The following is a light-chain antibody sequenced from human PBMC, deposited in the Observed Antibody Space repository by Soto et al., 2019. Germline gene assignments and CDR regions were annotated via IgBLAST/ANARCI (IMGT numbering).Light chain of an antibody. Sequence: EMVMTQSPATLSVSPGERATLSCRASQSVSSNLAWYQQKPGQAPRLLIYGASTRATGIPARFSGSGSGTDFTLTITSLEPEDFAVYYCQQRAIWRGVTFGPGTKVDIK. V-gene: IGKV3-15*01. CDR3: QQRAIWRGVT. J-gene: IGKJ3*01. CDR1: QSVSSN. CDR2: GAS.